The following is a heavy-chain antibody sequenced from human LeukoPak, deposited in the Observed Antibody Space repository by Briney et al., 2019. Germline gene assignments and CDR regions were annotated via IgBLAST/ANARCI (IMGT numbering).Heavy chain of an antibody. Sequence: PGGSLRLSCAASGFTFSSYAMSRVRQAPGKGLEWVSAISGSGGSTYYADSVKGRFTISRDNSKNTLYLQMNSLRAEDTAVYYCAKDGRYSGYDHAFDYWGQGTLVTVSS. J-gene: IGHJ4*02. V-gene: IGHV3-23*01. CDR1: GFTFSSYA. CDR3: AKDGRYSGYDHAFDY. D-gene: IGHD5-12*01. CDR2: ISGSGGST.